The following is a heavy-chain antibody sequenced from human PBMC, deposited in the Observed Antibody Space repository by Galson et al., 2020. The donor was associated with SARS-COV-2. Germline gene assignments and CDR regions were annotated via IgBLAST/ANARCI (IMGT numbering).Heavy chain of an antibody. V-gene: IGHV3-53*04. CDR2: IYSGGST. CDR3: AREEYSGFYNWFDP. D-gene: IGHD5-12*01. Sequence: QLGESLKISCAASGFTVSSNYMSWVRQAPGKGLEWVSVIYSGGSTYYADSVKGRFTISRHNSKNTLYLQMNSLRAEDTAVYYCAREEYSGFYNWFDPWGQGTLVTVSS. J-gene: IGHJ5*02. CDR1: GFTVSSNY.